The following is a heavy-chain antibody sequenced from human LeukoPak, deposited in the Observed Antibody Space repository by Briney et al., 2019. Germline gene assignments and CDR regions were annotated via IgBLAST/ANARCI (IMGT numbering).Heavy chain of an antibody. CDR3: ARESRLGTIFGVVIPYYGMDV. D-gene: IGHD3-3*01. V-gene: IGHV3-48*03. Sequence: GGSLRLSCAASGFTFSSYEMNWVRQAPGKGQDWGSYISSSGSTIYYADSVKGRFTISRDNAKNSLYLQMNSLRAEDTAVYYCARESRLGTIFGVVIPYYGMDVWGQGTTVTVSS. CDR1: GFTFSSYE. J-gene: IGHJ6*02. CDR2: ISSSGSTI.